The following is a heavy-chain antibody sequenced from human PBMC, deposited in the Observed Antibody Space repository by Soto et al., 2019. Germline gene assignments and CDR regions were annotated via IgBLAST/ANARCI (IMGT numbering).Heavy chain of an antibody. CDR3: ARGEEDTAMASFDY. CDR2: ISAYNGNT. D-gene: IGHD5-18*01. V-gene: IGHV1-18*01. CDR1: GYTFTSYG. J-gene: IGHJ4*02. Sequence: ASVKVSCKASGYTFTSYGISWVRQAPGQGLEWMGWISAYNGNTNYAQKLQGRVTMTTDTSTSTAYMELRGLRSDDTAVYYCARGEEDTAMASFDYWGQGTLVTVSS.